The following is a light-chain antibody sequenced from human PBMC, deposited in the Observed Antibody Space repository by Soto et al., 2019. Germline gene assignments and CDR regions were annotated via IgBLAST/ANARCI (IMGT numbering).Light chain of an antibody. V-gene: IGLV2-14*03. CDR2: DVS. CDR1: SSDVGGYNY. J-gene: IGLJ1*01. CDR3: SSYSSRNTHV. Sequence: QSALTQPASVSGSPGQSTTISCTGTSSDVGGYNYVSWYQQHPGKAPRLMIYDVSNRPSGVSNRFSGSESGNTASLTISGLQAEDEADYYCSSYSSRNTHVFGTGTKVTVL.